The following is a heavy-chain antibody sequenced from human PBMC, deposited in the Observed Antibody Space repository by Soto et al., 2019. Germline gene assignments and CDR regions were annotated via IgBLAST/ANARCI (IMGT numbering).Heavy chain of an antibody. J-gene: IGHJ3*02. D-gene: IGHD3-16*01. CDR3: AREGGGSRYAFDI. Sequence: PSETLSLTCTVSGGSISSYYWSWIRQPPGKGLEWIGYIYYSGSTNYNPSLKSRVTIPVDTSKNQFSLKLSSVTAADTAVYYCAREGGGSRYAFDIWGQGTMVTV. V-gene: IGHV4-59*01. CDR2: IYYSGST. CDR1: GGSISSYY.